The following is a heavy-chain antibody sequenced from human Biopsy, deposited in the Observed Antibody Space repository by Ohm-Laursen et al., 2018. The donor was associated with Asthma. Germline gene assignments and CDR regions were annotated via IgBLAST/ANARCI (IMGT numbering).Heavy chain of an antibody. CDR1: GGSISSSSYY. V-gene: IGHV4-31*03. J-gene: IGHJ5*02. CDR3: ARTTYGDDGFDP. CDR2: IYYSGST. Sequence: SQTLSLTCTVSGGSISSSSYYWSWIRQHPVKGLEWIGYIYYSGSTYCNPSLKSRVSISLDTSKNQFSLSLTSVTAADTAVYYCARTTYGDDGFDPWGQGTLVTVSS. D-gene: IGHD4-17*01.